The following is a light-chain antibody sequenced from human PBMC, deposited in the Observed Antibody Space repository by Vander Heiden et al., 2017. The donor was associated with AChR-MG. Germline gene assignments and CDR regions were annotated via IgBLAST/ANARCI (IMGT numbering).Light chain of an antibody. J-gene: IGKJ5*01. CDR2: GAS. CDR1: QSVSIN. V-gene: IGKV3-15*01. CDR3: QQYNNWPLT. Sequence: EVVMTQSPATLSVSPGERTTLSCRASQSVSINLAWYQQKPGQAPRLLIYGASTRATGIPARFSGSGSGTDFTLTISSLQSEDFAVYHCQQYNNWPLTFGQGTRLEIK.